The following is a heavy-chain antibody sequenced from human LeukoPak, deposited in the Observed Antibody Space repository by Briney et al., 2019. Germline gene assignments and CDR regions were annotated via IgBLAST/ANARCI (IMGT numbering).Heavy chain of an antibody. CDR3: ARPPLVAAPYYFDY. CDR1: GFTFSDYY. Sequence: GGSLRLSCAASGFTFSDYYMSWIRRAPGKGLEWVSYISSSGSTIYYADSVKGRFTISRDNAKNSLYLQMNSLRAEDTAVYYCARPPLVAAPYYFDYWGQGTLVTVSS. D-gene: IGHD2-15*01. J-gene: IGHJ4*02. CDR2: ISSSGSTI. V-gene: IGHV3-11*04.